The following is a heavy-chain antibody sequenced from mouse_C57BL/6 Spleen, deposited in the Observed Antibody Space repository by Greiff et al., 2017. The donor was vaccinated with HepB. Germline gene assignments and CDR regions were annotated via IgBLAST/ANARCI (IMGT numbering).Heavy chain of an antibody. CDR2: IDPEDGGT. J-gene: IGHJ3*01. V-gene: IGHV14-1*01. Sequence: EVQLQQSGAELVRPGASVKLSCTASGFNIKDYYMHWVKQRPEQGLEWIGRIDPEDGGTEYAPKFKGKATMTADTSSTTAYLQLSSLTSEDTAVYYCSTGSNYDWFDYWGQGTLVTVSA. CDR3: STGSNYDWFDY. CDR1: GFNIKDYY. D-gene: IGHD2-5*01.